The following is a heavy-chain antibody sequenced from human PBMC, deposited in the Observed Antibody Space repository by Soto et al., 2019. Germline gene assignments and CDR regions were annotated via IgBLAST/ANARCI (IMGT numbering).Heavy chain of an antibody. CDR2: MQPNSGNT. J-gene: IGHJ4*02. CDR3: ARGVNAGVDY. Sequence: GASVKVSCTASGYTFTSLDINWVRQATGQGLEWMGWMQPNSGNTGYAQKFQGRVTMTRDTSISTAYMELSSLRSDDTAVYYCARGVNAGVDYWGQGTLVTVSS. D-gene: IGHD1-26*01. V-gene: IGHV1-8*01. CDR1: GYTFTSLD.